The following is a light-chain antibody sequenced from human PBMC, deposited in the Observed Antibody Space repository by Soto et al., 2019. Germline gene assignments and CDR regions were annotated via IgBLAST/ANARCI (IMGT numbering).Light chain of an antibody. CDR3: QQSFSSPKWT. CDR1: QSISRY. J-gene: IGKJ1*01. CDR2: AAS. V-gene: IGKV1-39*01. Sequence: DIRLTQSPSSLSASVGDRVTISCRASQSISRYLHWYQQKPGEAPKLLIYAASTLQSGVPSRFSGSGSGADFTLPISSLQPEDIGIYYCQQSFSSPKWTFGQGTKVE.